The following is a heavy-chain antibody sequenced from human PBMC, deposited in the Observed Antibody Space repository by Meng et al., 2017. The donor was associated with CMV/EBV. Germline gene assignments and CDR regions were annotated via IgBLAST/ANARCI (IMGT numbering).Heavy chain of an antibody. D-gene: IGHD1-26*01. Sequence: ASVKVSCKASGYVFTSYDINWVRQAPGQGLGWLGWISVYKGDTNYAQKVQGRVTLTADTSTSTAYMELRGLRSDDTAVYYCARSRVGAWTWFDPWGQGTLVTVSS. J-gene: IGHJ5*02. CDR1: GYVFTSYD. CDR2: ISVYKGDT. CDR3: ARSRVGAWTWFDP. V-gene: IGHV1-18*01.